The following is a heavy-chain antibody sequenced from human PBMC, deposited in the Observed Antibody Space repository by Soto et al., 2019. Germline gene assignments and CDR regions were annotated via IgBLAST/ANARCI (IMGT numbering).Heavy chain of an antibody. J-gene: IGHJ4*02. CDR2: IYYSGGT. CDR3: ARSCSGGSCYYYFDY. V-gene: IGHV4-31*03. Sequence: SETLSLTCTVSGGSISSCGYYWSWIRQHPGKGLEWIGYIYYSGGTYYNPSLKSRVTISVDTSKNQFSLKLSSVTAADTAVYYCARSCSGGSCYYYFDYWGQGTLVTVSS. CDR1: GGSISSCGYY. D-gene: IGHD2-15*01.